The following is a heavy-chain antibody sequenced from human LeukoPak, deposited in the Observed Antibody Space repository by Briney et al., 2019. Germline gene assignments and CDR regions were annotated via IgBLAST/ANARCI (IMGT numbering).Heavy chain of an antibody. J-gene: IGHJ3*02. CDR3: ARRGYTIGWFSRSPEAFDI. Sequence: SVKVSCKASGGTFSSNAISWVRQAHGQGLEWMGKLIPIFGSTNYAQKLQGRVTITADEATSTVYMELSSLRSDDTAVYYCARRGYTIGWFSRSPEAFDIWGLGTMVTVSS. V-gene: IGHV1-69*13. CDR1: GGTFSSNA. CDR2: LIPIFGST. D-gene: IGHD6-19*01.